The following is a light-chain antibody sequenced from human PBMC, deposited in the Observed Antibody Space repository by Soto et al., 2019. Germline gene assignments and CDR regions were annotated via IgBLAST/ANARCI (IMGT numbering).Light chain of an antibody. CDR3: QYYNNWPPSWT. CDR1: QSIGSSY. Sequence: EVVMTQSPATLSVSPGERATLSCRASQSIGSSYLAWYQQKPGQAPRLLIYGISNRPTGIPDRFSGSGSGTDFTLTISSLQSEDFAVYYCQYYNNWPPSWTFGQGTKVDIK. CDR2: GIS. V-gene: IGKV3D-15*01. J-gene: IGKJ1*01.